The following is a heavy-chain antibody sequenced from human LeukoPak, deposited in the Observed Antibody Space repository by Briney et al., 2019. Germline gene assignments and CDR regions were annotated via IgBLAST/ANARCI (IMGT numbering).Heavy chain of an antibody. CDR1: GGTFSSYA. CDR3: ARFPARGSYHYGAFDI. V-gene: IGHV1-69*13. Sequence: SVKVSCEASGGTFSSYAISWVRQAPGQGLEWMGGIIPFFGTANYAQKFQGRVTITADESTSTAYMELSSLRSEDTAVYYCARFPARGSYHYGAFDIWGQGTMVTVSS. D-gene: IGHD1-26*01. CDR2: IIPFFGTA. J-gene: IGHJ3*02.